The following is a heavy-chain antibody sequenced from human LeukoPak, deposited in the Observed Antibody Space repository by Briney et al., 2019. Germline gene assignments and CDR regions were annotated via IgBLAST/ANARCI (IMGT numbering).Heavy chain of an antibody. CDR3: ARDKSTVVARNWFDP. Sequence: ASVKVSCKASGYTFTGYYMHWVRQAPGQGLEWMGWINPKSGGTNYAQKFQGRVTMTRDTSISTAYMELSRLRSDDTAVYYCARDKSTVVARNWFDPWGQGTLVTVSS. D-gene: IGHD4-23*01. CDR1: GYTFTGYY. J-gene: IGHJ5*02. V-gene: IGHV1-2*02. CDR2: INPKSGGT.